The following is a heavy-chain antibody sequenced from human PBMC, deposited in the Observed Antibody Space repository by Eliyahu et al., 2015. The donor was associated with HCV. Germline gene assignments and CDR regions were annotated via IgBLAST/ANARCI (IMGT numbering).Heavy chain of an antibody. CDR3: AKVHDSSGYYYDY. CDR1: GFXFDDYT. D-gene: IGHD3-22*01. V-gene: IGHV3-43*01. Sequence: EVQLVESGGVVVQPGGSLRLSXAASGFXFDDYTMHWVRQAPGKGLEWVSLISWDGGSTYYADSVKGRFTISRDNSKNSLYLQMNSLRTEDTALYYCAKVHDSSGYYYDYWGQGTLVHRLL. J-gene: IGHJ4*02. CDR2: ISWDGGST.